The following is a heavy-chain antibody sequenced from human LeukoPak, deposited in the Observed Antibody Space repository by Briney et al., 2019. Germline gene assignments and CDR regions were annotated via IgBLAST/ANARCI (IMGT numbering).Heavy chain of an antibody. J-gene: IGHJ4*02. CDR1: GYSFTTYW. V-gene: IGHV5-51*01. D-gene: IGHD3-22*01. CDR2: FYPGDSDT. CDR3: ARHNPYYDSSAYYYFDY. Sequence: GESLKSSCKGFGYSFTTYWIAWVRQVPGKGLEGMGIFYPGDSDTRFSPSFQGQVTISADTSISTVYLQWSCLKASDTAMYYCARHNPYYDSSAYYYFDYWGQRTLVTVSS.